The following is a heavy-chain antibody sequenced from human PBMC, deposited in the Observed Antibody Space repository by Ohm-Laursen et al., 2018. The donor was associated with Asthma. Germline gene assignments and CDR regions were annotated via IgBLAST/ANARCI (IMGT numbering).Heavy chain of an antibody. CDR2: INAGNGNT. CDR3: ARGVDSSGYLNP. J-gene: IGHJ5*02. CDR1: GYTFTSYA. Sequence: GASVKVSCKVSGYTFTSYAMHWVRQAPGQRLEWMGWINAGNGNTKYSQKFQGRVTITRDTSASTAYMELSSLRSEDTAVYYCARGVDSSGYLNPWGQGTLVTVSS. D-gene: IGHD3-22*01. V-gene: IGHV1-3*01.